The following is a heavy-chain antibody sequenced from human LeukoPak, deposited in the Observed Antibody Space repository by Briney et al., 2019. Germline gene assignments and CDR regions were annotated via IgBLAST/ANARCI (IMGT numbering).Heavy chain of an antibody. D-gene: IGHD3-10*01. J-gene: IGHJ4*02. V-gene: IGHV3-7*01. CDR2: IKQDGSEK. CDR1: GFTFSNYW. Sequence: GGSLRLSCAASGFTFSNYWMSWVRQAPGKGLEWVANIKQDGSEKYYVDSVKGRFTISRDNAKNSLYLQMNSLRAEDTAVYYCARPLGGYYLYYFDYWGQGTLVTVSS. CDR3: ARPLGGYYLYYFDY.